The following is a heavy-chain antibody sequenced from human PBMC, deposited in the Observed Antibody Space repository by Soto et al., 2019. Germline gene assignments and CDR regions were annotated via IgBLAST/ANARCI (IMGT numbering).Heavy chain of an antibody. V-gene: IGHV1-69*13. J-gene: IGHJ5*02. CDR1: GGNFSSYA. Sequence: GASVKVSCKASGGNFSSYAISWVRQAPGQGLEGMGGIFPIFGTANYAQKSQARVPITADESTSTAYMELSTLRSEDTAVYYCARGYCSGGSGYSYNWFDPWGQGPLVTVSS. CDR3: ARGYCSGGSGYSYNWFDP. D-gene: IGHD2-15*01. CDR2: IFPIFGTA.